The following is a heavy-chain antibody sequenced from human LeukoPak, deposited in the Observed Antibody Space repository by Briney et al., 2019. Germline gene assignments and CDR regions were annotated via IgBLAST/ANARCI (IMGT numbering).Heavy chain of an antibody. CDR2: IYYSGGT. Sequence: SETLSLTCTVSGGSITNYFWTWIRQPPRKGLEWIGYIYYSGGTDYNHSLKSRVTISVDTSKNQFSLKLSSVTAADTAVYYCARALSDRGVNSGVSFLGIFDYWGQGTLATVSS. D-gene: IGHD3-10*01. J-gene: IGHJ4*02. V-gene: IGHV4-59*01. CDR3: ARALSDRGVNSGVSFLGIFDY. CDR1: GGSITNYF.